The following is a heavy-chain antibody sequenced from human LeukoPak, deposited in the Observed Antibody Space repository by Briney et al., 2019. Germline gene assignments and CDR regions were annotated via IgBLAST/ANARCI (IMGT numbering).Heavy chain of an antibody. CDR2: ISWNSGSI. J-gene: IGHJ3*02. V-gene: IGHV3-9*01. CDR1: GFTFDDYA. CDR3: AKGLYGDYVRAFDI. Sequence: PGRSLRLSCAASGFTFDDYAMHWVRQAPGKGLEWVSGISWNSGSIGYADSVKGRFTISRDNVKNSLYLQMNSLRAEDTALYYCAKGLYGDYVRAFDIWGQGTMVTVSS. D-gene: IGHD4-17*01.